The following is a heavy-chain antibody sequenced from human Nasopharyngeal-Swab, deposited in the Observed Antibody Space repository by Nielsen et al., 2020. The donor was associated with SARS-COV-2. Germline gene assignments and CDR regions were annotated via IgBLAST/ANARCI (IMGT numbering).Heavy chain of an antibody. CDR2: IFLNDEK. J-gene: IGHJ6*02. Sequence: WIRQPPGKALEWLAHIFLNDEKSYSTSLKSRLTISKDTSKSQVVLTMTNMDPVDTATYYCARIIEVNTSYYYYGMDVWGQGTTVTVSS. D-gene: IGHD3-22*01. V-gene: IGHV2-26*01. CDR3: ARIIEVNTSYYYYGMDV.